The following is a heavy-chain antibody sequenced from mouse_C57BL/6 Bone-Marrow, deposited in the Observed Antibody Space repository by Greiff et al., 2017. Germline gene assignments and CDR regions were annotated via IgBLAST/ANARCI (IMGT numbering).Heavy chain of an antibody. CDR1: GYTFTSYW. Sequence: QVQLQQPGAELVMPGASVKLSCKASGYTFTSYWMHWVKQRPGQGLEWIGEIDPSDSYTNYNQKFTGKSTLTVDKSSSTAYMQLSSLTSEDSAVYYCARNGYGSFSWFAYWGQGTLVTVSA. D-gene: IGHD1-1*01. V-gene: IGHV1-69*01. J-gene: IGHJ3*01. CDR2: IDPSDSYT. CDR3: ARNGYGSFSWFAY.